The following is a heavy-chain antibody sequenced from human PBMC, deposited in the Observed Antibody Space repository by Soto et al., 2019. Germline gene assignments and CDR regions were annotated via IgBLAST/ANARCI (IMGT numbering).Heavy chain of an antibody. D-gene: IGHD3-3*01. CDR2: IYYSGNT. J-gene: IGHJ6*04. Sequence: SETLSLTCTVSGGSISSSSYYWGWIRQPPGKGLEWIASIYYSGNTYYNLSLKSRVTISVDTSKSQFSLKLSSVTAADTAVYYCARLRFLEWLLFPGRVDVWGKGTTVTVSS. V-gene: IGHV4-39*01. CDR3: ARLRFLEWLLFPGRVDV. CDR1: GGSISSSSYY.